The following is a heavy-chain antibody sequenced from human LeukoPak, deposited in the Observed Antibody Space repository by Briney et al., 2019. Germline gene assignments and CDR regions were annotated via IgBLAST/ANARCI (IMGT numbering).Heavy chain of an antibody. D-gene: IGHD2-2*01. CDR2: MNPNSGNT. Sequence: SVKVSCKASGYSFTRYDINWVRQDTGQGLEWMGWMNPNSGNTGYAQKFQGRVTMTRNTSISTAYMELSSLRSEDTAVYYCARGWRYCSSTSCSLFDYWGQGTLVTVSS. V-gene: IGHV1-8*01. J-gene: IGHJ4*02. CDR3: ARGWRYCSSTSCSLFDY. CDR1: GYSFTRYD.